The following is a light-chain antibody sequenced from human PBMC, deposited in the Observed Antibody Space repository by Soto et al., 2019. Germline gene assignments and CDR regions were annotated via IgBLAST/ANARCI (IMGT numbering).Light chain of an antibody. CDR1: QSISSSF. V-gene: IGKV3D-20*02. Sequence: EIVLTQSPGILSLSPGERASLSCGASQSISSSFLAWYQQKPGQAPRLLIYDVSNRATGIPARFSGSGSGTDFTLTISSLEPEDFAVYYCQQRSNWPRTFGQGTKVDI. J-gene: IGKJ1*01. CDR2: DVS. CDR3: QQRSNWPRT.